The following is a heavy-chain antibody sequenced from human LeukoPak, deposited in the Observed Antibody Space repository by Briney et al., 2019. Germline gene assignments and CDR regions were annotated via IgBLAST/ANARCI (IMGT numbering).Heavy chain of an antibody. CDR2: ISSRGSTI. J-gene: IGHJ4*02. V-gene: IGHV3-11*01. CDR3: AREGHDYNHFFDY. CDR1: GGSISSGGYS. Sequence: AQTLSLTCAVSGGSISSGGYSWSWIRQAPGKGLEWVSYISSRGSTIYYADSVKGRFTISRDNAKKSLHLQMNSLRAEDTAVYYCAREGHDYNHFFDYWGQGTLVTVSS. D-gene: IGHD5-24*01.